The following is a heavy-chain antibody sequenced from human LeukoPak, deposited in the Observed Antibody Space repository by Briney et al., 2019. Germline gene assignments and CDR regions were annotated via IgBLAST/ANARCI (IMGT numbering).Heavy chain of an antibody. D-gene: IGHD1-26*01. CDR2: ISAYNGNT. CDR3: AREPDPSYSGTLDY. CDR1: GYTFTSYG. V-gene: IGHV1-18*01. J-gene: IGHJ4*02. Sequence: ASEKVSCKASGYTFTSYGISWVRQAPGRGLEWMGWISAYNGNTNYAQKLQGRVTMTTDTSTSTAYMELRSLRSDDTAVYYCAREPDPSYSGTLDYWGQGTLVTVSS.